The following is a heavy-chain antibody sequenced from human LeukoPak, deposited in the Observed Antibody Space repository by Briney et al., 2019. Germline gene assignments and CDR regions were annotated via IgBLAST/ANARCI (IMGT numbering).Heavy chain of an antibody. V-gene: IGHV3-23*01. Sequence: GGSLRLSCAASGFTFSSYAMSWVRQAPGKGLEWVSGISGTGGSTYHADSVKGRFTLSRDNSKNTLYLQMNSLRAEDTAVYYRAKAGNYDFWSGSSDYFDYWGQGTLVTVP. CDR2: ISGTGGST. CDR3: AKAGNYDFWSGSSDYFDY. CDR1: GFTFSSYA. D-gene: IGHD3-3*01. J-gene: IGHJ4*02.